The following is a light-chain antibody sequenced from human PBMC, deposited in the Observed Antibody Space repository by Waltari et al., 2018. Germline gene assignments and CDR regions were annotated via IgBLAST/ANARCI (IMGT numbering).Light chain of an antibody. V-gene: IGKV3-20*01. CDR3: QQYGSSPWT. CDR2: GAS. Sequence: EIVLTPSPGTLSLSPGERATLSCRASQSVSSSYLAWYQQKPGQAPRHLIYGASSRATGIPDRFSGSGSGTDFTLTISRLEPEDFAVYYCQQYGSSPWTFGQGTKVEIK. CDR1: QSVSSSY. J-gene: IGKJ1*01.